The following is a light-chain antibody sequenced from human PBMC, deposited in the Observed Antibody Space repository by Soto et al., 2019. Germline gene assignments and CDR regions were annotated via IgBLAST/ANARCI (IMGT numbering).Light chain of an antibody. Sequence: EIVLTQSPGTLSLSPGEGATLSCRASQSVSSSYLAWYQQKPGQAPRLLIYGASSRATGIPDRFSGSGSGTDFTLTISRLEPEDSAVYYCQQYDSSPLTFGGGTKV. CDR1: QSVSSSY. CDR3: QQYDSSPLT. V-gene: IGKV3-20*01. J-gene: IGKJ4*01. CDR2: GAS.